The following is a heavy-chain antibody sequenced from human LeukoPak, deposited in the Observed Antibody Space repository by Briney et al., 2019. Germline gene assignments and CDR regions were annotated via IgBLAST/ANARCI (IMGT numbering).Heavy chain of an antibody. Sequence: PGGSLRLSCAASGFTFSSTWMHWVRQVPGKELVWVARIESDGRRTTYAESVKGRFTISRDNAKNSLYLQMNSLRAEDTAVYYCARSAVVAAPFDYWGQGTLVTVSS. CDR1: GFTFSSTW. CDR2: IESDGRRT. V-gene: IGHV3-74*03. CDR3: ARSAVVAAPFDY. J-gene: IGHJ4*02. D-gene: IGHD2-15*01.